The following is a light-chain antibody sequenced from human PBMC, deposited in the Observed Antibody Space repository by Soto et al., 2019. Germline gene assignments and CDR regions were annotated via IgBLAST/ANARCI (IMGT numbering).Light chain of an antibody. Sequence: EIVMTQSPATLSVSPGERATLSCRASQSVSSNLAWYQKNPGQAPRLLIYGASTRATGIPARFSGSGSGTEFTLTISSLQSEDCAVYYCQQYNNWPGTFGPGTKVDIK. CDR1: QSVSSN. CDR3: QQYNNWPGT. CDR2: GAS. V-gene: IGKV3D-15*01. J-gene: IGKJ3*01.